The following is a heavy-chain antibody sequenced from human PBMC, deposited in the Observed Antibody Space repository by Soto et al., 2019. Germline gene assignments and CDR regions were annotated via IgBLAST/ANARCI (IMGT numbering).Heavy chain of an antibody. CDR3: ARMSYYYDKWYFDL. D-gene: IGHD3-22*01. V-gene: IGHV4-30-4*01. J-gene: IGHJ2*01. CDR1: GGSINNDDFY. Sequence: SETLSLTCSVSGGSINNDDFYWSWLRQTPGKGLQWIGYVYYSGSSDCIPSLKSRLSISIDKSKNQFTLKLSSVTAADTAIYYCARMSYYYDKWYFDLWGRGTLVTV. CDR2: VYYSGSS.